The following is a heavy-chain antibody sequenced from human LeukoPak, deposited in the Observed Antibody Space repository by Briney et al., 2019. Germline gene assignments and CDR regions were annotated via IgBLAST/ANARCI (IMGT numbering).Heavy chain of an antibody. V-gene: IGHV1-18*01. J-gene: IGHJ4*02. CDR2: ISAYNGNT. D-gene: IGHD3-9*01. CDR3: AREKGLYYDILTGLDY. Sequence: ASVKVSCKASGYTFTSYGISWVRQAPGQGLEWMGWISAYNGNTNYAQKLQGRVTMTTDTSTSTAYMELRSLRSDDTAVYHCAREKGLYYDILTGLDYWGQGTLVTVSS. CDR1: GYTFTSYG.